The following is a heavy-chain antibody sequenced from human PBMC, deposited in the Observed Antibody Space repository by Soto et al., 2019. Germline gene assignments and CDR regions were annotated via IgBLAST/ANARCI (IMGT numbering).Heavy chain of an antibody. V-gene: IGHV1-69*01. CDR1: GGTFSSYA. D-gene: IGHD6-19*01. CDR2: IIPLFGTA. Sequence: QVQLVQSGAEVKKPGSSVKVSCKASGGTFSSYAISWVRQAPGQGLEWMGGIIPLFGTANYAQKFQGRVTIAADESTSTAYMELSSRRSEDTAVYYCAREPGSGWMEAAYWGQGTLVTVSS. J-gene: IGHJ4*02. CDR3: AREPGSGWMEAAY.